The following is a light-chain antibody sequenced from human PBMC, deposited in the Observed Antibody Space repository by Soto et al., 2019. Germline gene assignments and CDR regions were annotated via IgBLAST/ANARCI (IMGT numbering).Light chain of an antibody. V-gene: IGLV3-21*04. CDR2: YDS. Sequence: SYELTQPPSVSVAPGKTARITCGGNNIGSKSVHWYQQKPGQAPVLVIYYDSDRHSGIPERFSGSNSGNTATLTISRVEAGDEADYYCQVWDSSSDQEVFGGGTKLTVL. CDR3: QVWDSSSDQEV. CDR1: NIGSKS. J-gene: IGLJ3*02.